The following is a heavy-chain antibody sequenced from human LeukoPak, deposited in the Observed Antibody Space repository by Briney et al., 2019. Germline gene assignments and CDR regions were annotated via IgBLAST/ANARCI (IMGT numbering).Heavy chain of an antibody. CDR1: GGTFSSYA. V-gene: IGHV1-69*05. D-gene: IGHD2-15*01. Sequence: VASVKLSCKASGGTFSSYAISWVRQAPGQGLEWMGGIIPIFGTANYAQKFQGRVTITTDESTSTPYMELSSLRSEDTAVYYCARDGDCSGGSCPEYFQHWGQGTLVTVSS. J-gene: IGHJ1*01. CDR3: ARDGDCSGGSCPEYFQH. CDR2: IIPIFGTA.